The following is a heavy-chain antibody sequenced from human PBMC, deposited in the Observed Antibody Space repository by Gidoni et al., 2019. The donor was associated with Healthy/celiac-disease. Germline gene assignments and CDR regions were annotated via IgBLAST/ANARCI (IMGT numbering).Heavy chain of an antibody. J-gene: IGHJ5*02. V-gene: IGHV2-5*02. Sequence: QITLKESGPTLVKRTQTLTLTCSFSGFSPSTSGVGVGWIRQPPGKARAWLALIYWDDDKRYSPSLKSRLTITKDTSKNQVVLTMTNMDPVDTATYYCAHKRLATYLGVWFDPWGQGTLVTVSS. D-gene: IGHD3-9*01. CDR1: GFSPSTSGVG. CDR2: IYWDDDK. CDR3: AHKRLATYLGVWFDP.